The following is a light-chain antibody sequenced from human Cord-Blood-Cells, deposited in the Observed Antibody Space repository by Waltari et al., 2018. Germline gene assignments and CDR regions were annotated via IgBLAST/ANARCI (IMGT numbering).Light chain of an antibody. CDR1: SSDVGSYNL. Sequence: QSALTQPASVSGSPGQSITISCTGTSSDVGSYNLVSWYQQHPGKAPILMIYEGSKRPSGVSTRFSGSKSGNTASLTISGLQAEDEADYYCCSYAGSRVFGGGTKLTVL. V-gene: IGLV2-23*01. J-gene: IGLJ3*02. CDR3: CSYAGSRV. CDR2: EGS.